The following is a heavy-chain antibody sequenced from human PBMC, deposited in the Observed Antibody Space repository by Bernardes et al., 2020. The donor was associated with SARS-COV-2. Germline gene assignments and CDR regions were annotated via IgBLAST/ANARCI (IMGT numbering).Heavy chain of an antibody. V-gene: IGHV4-34*01. J-gene: IGHJ5*02. CDR1: GGSFSGYY. CDR3: ARGSYIVVVPAANWVRRSWFDP. Sequence: SETLSLTCAVYGGSFSGYYWSWIRQPPGKGLEWIGEINHSGSTNYNPSLKSRVTISVDTSKNQFSLKLSSVTAADTAVYYCARGSYIVVVPAANWVRRSWFDPWGQGTLVTVSS. D-gene: IGHD2-2*01. CDR2: INHSGST.